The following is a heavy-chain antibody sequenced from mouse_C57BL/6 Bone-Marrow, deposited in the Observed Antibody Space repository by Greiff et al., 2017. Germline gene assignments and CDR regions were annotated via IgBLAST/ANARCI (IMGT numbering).Heavy chain of an antibody. J-gene: IGHJ1*03. CDR3: TSYGSRNWYVDV. CDR1: GFTFSNYW. D-gene: IGHD1-1*01. Sequence: DVQLVESGGGLVQPGGSMKLSCVASGFTFSNYWMNWVRQSPEKGLEWVAQISLKSDNYASPYAVSVKGRFTISSADSTSSVYLQSNNLRAEDTGIYYCTSYGSRNWYVDVWGTGTTVTVSS. CDR2: ISLKSDNYAS. V-gene: IGHV6-3*01.